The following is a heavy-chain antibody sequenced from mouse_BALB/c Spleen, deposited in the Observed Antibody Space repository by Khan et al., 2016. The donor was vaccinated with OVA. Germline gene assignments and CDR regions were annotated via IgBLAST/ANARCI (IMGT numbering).Heavy chain of an antibody. Sequence: EVELVESGPGLVKPSQSLSLTCTVTGYSITSDYAWNWIRQFPGNKLEWMGYIRYSGSTKYNPALKSRISFTRDTSKNQVYLQLNSVTTEDTASYYCERDGSRYNYAMDYWGQGTSVTVSS. V-gene: IGHV3-2*02. CDR1: GYSITSDYA. J-gene: IGHJ4*01. CDR3: ERDGSRYNYAMDY. D-gene: IGHD2-3*01. CDR2: IRYSGST.